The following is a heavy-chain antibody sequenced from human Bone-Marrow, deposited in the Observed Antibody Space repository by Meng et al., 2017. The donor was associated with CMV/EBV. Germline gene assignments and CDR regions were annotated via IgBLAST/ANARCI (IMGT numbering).Heavy chain of an antibody. CDR1: GGTFSSYA. V-gene: IGHV1-69*10. CDR3: ARVNGGVRIDY. J-gene: IGHJ4*02. D-gene: IGHD3-16*01. CDR2: IIPILGIA. Sequence: SVKVYCKASGGTFSSYAISWVRQAPGQGLEWMGGIIPILGIANYAQKFQGRVTITADKSTSTAYMELSSLRSEDTAVYYCARVNGGVRIDYWGQGTLVTVSS.